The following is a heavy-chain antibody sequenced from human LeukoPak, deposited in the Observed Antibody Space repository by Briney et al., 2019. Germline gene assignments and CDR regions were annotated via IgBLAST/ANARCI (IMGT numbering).Heavy chain of an antibody. CDR2: IYKSGST. V-gene: IGHV3-53*01. D-gene: IGHD6-13*01. Sequence: GGSLRLSCAVSGFTVTKTYMSWVRQAPGRGLEWVSIIYKSGSTYYADSVKGRFTISRDSANNTLFLQMNSLRADDTAVYYCARESGGTAWYQEDWGQGTLVTVSS. J-gene: IGHJ4*02. CDR1: GFTVTKTY. CDR3: ARESGGTAWYQED.